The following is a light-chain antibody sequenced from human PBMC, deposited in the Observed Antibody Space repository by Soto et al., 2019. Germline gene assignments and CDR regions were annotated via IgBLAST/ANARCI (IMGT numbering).Light chain of an antibody. V-gene: IGKV3-15*01. CDR2: GAS. CDR3: QQYDDWPPYT. J-gene: IGKJ2*01. CDR1: QSVSTN. Sequence: EIVMTQSPATLSVAPGERAPLSCRASQSVSTNLALYQQKPGPAPRLLIYGASTRATGIPVRFSGSGSGTEFTLTISSLQSEDFAIYYCQQYDDWPPYTFGQGTKLEIK.